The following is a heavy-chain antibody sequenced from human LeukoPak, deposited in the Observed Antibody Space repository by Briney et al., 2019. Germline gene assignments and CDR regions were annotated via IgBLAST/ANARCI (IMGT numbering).Heavy chain of an antibody. CDR3: ARARSRYYYDSSGSEDY. CDR1: GGTFSSYA. V-gene: IGHV1-69*01. CDR2: IIPIFGTA. Sequence: SVKVSCKASGGTFSSYAISWVRQAPGQGLEWMGGIIPIFGTANYAQKFQGRVTITADESTSTAYMELSSLRSEDTAVYYCARARSRYYYDSSGSEDYWGQGTLVTVSS. J-gene: IGHJ4*02. D-gene: IGHD3-22*01.